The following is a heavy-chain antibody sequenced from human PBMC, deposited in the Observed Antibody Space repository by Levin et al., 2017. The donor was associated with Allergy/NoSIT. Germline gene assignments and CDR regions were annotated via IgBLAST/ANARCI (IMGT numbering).Heavy chain of an antibody. CDR1: GFTFSDYY. CDR3: ARDRYEGGIFGVGRYYYGMDV. J-gene: IGHJ6*02. CDR2: ISSSGSTI. Sequence: PGGSLRLSCAASGFTFSDYYMSWIRQAPGKGLEWVSYISSSGSTIYYADSVKGRFTISRDNAKNSLYLQMNSLRAEDTAVYYCARDRYEGGIFGVGRYYYGMDVWGQGTTVTVSS. V-gene: IGHV3-11*01. D-gene: IGHD3-3*01.